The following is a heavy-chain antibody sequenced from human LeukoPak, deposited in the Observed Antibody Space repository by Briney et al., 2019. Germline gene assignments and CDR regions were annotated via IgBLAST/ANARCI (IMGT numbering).Heavy chain of an antibody. D-gene: IGHD6-19*01. V-gene: IGHV3-7*03. CDR3: AKLASSDSDY. CDR1: GFTFSDYW. J-gene: IGHJ4*02. Sequence: GGSLRLSCAASGFTFSDYWMSWVRQAPGKGLEWVANIKQAGSEKYYVDSVKGRFTISRDNAKNSLYLQMNSLRAEDTALYYRAKLASSDSDYWGQGTLVTVSS. CDR2: IKQAGSEK.